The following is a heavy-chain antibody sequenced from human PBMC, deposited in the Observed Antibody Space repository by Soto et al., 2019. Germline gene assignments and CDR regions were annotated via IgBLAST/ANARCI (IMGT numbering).Heavy chain of an antibody. J-gene: IGHJ3*02. CDR1: GYTFTSYG. CDR2: ISAYNGNT. CDR3: ARAYSSYAFDI. Sequence: ASVKVSCKASGYTFTSYGISWVRQAPGQGLEWMGWISAYNGNTNYAQKFQGRVTMTRDTSISTAYMELSRLRSDDTAVYYCARAYSSYAFDIWGQGTMVTVSS. D-gene: IGHD6-6*01. V-gene: IGHV1-18*01.